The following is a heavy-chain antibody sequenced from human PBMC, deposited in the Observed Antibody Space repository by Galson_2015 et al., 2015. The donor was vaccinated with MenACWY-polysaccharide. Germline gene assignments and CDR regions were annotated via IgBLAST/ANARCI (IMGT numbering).Heavy chain of an antibody. Sequence: SVKVSCKASGYTFTSYEINWGRQAPGQGLEGMGWMNPNSGNIGYAQKFLGKFTMTRDTSIGTAYMELNDLRPEHTAVYYCARAGYKASDIWGQGTVVTVSS. CDR3: ARAGYKASDI. D-gene: IGHD5-18*01. V-gene: IGHV1-8*01. CDR2: MNPNSGNI. J-gene: IGHJ4*02. CDR1: GYTFTSYE.